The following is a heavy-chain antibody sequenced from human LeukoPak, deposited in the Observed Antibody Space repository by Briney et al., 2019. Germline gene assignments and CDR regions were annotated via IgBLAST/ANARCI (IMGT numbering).Heavy chain of an antibody. J-gene: IGHJ2*01. V-gene: IGHV3-23*01. CDR3: ARDRMGAIMYFDV. Sequence: GGSLRVSCEVSGFTFSTYGMSWVRQAPGKGLEWVSAITGSGGRTYYADSVKGRFTISRDNSRDRLCLETNSLRAEDTAVYYCARDRMGAIMYFDVWGRGTLVTVSS. CDR2: ITGSGGRT. D-gene: IGHD3-10*01. CDR1: GFTFSTYG.